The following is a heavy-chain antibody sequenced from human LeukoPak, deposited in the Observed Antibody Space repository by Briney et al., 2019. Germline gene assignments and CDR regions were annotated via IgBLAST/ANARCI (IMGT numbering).Heavy chain of an antibody. CDR1: GFTFSSYS. CDR3: ARPFYGDYAFHY. D-gene: IGHD4-17*01. J-gene: IGHJ4*02. V-gene: IGHV3-21*01. CDR2: ISSSSSYI. Sequence: GGSLRLSCAASGFTFSSYSMNWVRQAPGKGLEWVSSISSSSSYIYYADSVKGRFTISRDNAKNSLYLQMNSLRAEDTAVYYCARPFYGDYAFHYWGQGTLVTVSS.